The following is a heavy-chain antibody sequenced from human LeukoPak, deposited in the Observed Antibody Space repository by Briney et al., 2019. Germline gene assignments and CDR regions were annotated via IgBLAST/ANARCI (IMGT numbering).Heavy chain of an antibody. J-gene: IGHJ4*02. D-gene: IGHD3-10*01. CDR3: ARGGSPYGSGSYYSDY. V-gene: IGHV4-59*01. Sequence: SETLSLTCTVSGGSISSYYWSWVRQPPGKGLEWSGNIYYTGSTNYNPSLKSRVTISVDTSKNQFSLKLSSVAAADTAVYYCARGGSPYGSGSYYSDYWGQGTLVTVSS. CDR2: IYYTGST. CDR1: GGSISSYY.